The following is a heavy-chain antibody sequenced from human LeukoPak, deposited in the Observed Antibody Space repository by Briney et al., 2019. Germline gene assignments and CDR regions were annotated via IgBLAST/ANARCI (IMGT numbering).Heavy chain of an antibody. Sequence: GGSLRLSCAASGFTFDDFPMHWVRQAPGKGLGWASGISWNSGSIGYADSVKGRFTISRDNAKNSLYLQMNSLRAQDSALYYCAKDLIVATPRGAFDIWGQETMVTVSS. CDR2: ISWNSGSI. V-gene: IGHV3-9*01. D-gene: IGHD2-15*01. J-gene: IGHJ3*02. CDR3: AKDLIVATPRGAFDI. CDR1: GFTFDDFP.